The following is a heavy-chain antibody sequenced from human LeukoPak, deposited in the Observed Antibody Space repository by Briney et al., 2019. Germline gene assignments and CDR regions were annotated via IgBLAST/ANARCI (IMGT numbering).Heavy chain of an antibody. CDR1: GGSFSGYY. Sequence: PSETLSLTCAVYGGSFSGYYWSWIRQPPGKGLEWIGEINRSGSTNYNPSLKSRVTISVDTSKNQFSLKLSSVTAADTAVYYCARGVGWLQFSDYYYMDVWGKGTTVTISS. CDR3: ARGVGWLQFSDYYYMDV. CDR2: INRSGST. V-gene: IGHV4-34*01. J-gene: IGHJ6*03. D-gene: IGHD5-24*01.